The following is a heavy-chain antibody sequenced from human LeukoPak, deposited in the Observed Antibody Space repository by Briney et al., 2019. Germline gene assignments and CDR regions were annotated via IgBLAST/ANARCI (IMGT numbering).Heavy chain of an antibody. D-gene: IGHD6-19*01. Sequence: ASETLSLTCAVSGGSISSSNWWSWVRPPPGKGVEWIGEIYHSGSTNYNPSLKSRVTISVDKSKNQLSLKLSSVTAADTAVYYFPRVRSIAVAGNWFVPWGQATLVTVSS. CDR3: PRVRSIAVAGNWFVP. CDR1: GGSISSSNW. J-gene: IGHJ5*02. V-gene: IGHV4-4*02. CDR2: IYHSGST.